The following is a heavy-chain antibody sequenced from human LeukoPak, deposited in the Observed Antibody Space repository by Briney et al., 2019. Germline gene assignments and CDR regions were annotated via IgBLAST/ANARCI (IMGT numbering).Heavy chain of an antibody. CDR1: GFTFSSYA. CDR3: ARDLVDTAMVGYFDY. J-gene: IGHJ4*02. V-gene: IGHV3-30*04. Sequence: GGSLRLSCAASGFTFSSYAMHWVRQAPGKGLEWVAVISYDGSNKYYADSVKGRFTISRDNSKNTLYLQMNSLRAEDTAVYYCARDLVDTAMVGYFDYWGQGTLVTVSS. D-gene: IGHD5-18*01. CDR2: ISYDGSNK.